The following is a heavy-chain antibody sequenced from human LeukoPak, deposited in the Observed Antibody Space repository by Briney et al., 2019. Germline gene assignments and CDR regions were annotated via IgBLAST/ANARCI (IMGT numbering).Heavy chain of an antibody. J-gene: IGHJ4*02. D-gene: IGHD3-10*01. CDR2: ISSGSSYI. V-gene: IGHV3-21*01. Sequence: GGSLRLSCAASGFTFSSYSMNWVRQAPGKGLEWVSSISSGSSYIYYADPVKGRLTISRDNAKNSLYLQMNSLRAEDTAVYYCARVGVLAGSKHFDYWGQGTLVTVPS. CDR3: ARVGVLAGSKHFDY. CDR1: GFTFSSYS.